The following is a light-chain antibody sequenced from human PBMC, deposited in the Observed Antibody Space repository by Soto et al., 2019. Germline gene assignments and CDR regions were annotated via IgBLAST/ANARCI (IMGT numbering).Light chain of an antibody. CDR3: SSNAGSNNLV. V-gene: IGLV2-8*01. CDR1: SSDVGGYNY. CDR2: EVS. J-gene: IGLJ2*01. Sequence: QSALTQPPSASGSPGQSVTISCTGTSSDVGGYNYVSWYQQHPGKAPTVMIYEVSKRPSGVPDRFSGSKSGNTASLTVSGLQAEDEADYYCSSNAGSNNLVFGGGTKLTVL.